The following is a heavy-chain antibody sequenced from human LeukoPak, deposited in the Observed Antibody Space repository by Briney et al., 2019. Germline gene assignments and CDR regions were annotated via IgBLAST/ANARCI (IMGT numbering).Heavy chain of an antibody. V-gene: IGHV1-18*01. CDR2: ISAYNGNT. CDR1: GYTFTSYG. CDR3: ARIIFGCSSTSCYFWFDP. D-gene: IGHD2-2*01. J-gene: IGHJ5*02. Sequence: ASVKVSCKASGYTFTSYGISWVRQAPGQGLEWMGWISAYNGNTNYAQKLQGRVTMTTDTSTSTAYMELRSLRSDDTAVYYCARIIFGCSSTSCYFWFDPWGQGTLVTASS.